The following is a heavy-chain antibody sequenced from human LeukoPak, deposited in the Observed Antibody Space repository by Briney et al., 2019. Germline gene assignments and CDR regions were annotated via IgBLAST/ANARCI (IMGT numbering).Heavy chain of an antibody. CDR1: GFTFSSYS. Sequence: SGGSLRLSCAASGFTFSSYSMNWVRQAPGKGLEWVSSISSSSSYIYYADSVKGRFTISRDNAKNSLYLQMNSLRAEDTAVYYCASERKDYSNYLSDIYWGQGTLVTVSS. CDR2: ISSSSSYI. V-gene: IGHV3-21*01. D-gene: IGHD4-11*01. CDR3: ASERKDYSNYLSDIY. J-gene: IGHJ4*02.